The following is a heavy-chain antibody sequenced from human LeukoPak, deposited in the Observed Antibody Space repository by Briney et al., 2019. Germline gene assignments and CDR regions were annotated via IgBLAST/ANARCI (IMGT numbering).Heavy chain of an antibody. Sequence: SETLSLTCTVSGGSISSYYWSWIRQPPGKGLEWIGYIYYSGSTNYNPSLKSRVTISVDTSKNQFSLKLSSVTAADTAVYYCARISRGPFFDYWGQGTLVTVSS. CDR3: ARISRGPFFDY. CDR1: GGSISSYY. D-gene: IGHD3-16*01. V-gene: IGHV4-59*12. CDR2: IYYSGST. J-gene: IGHJ4*02.